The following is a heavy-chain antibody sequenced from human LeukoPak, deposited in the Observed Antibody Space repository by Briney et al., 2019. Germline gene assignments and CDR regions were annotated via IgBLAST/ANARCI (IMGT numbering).Heavy chain of an antibody. V-gene: IGHV1-18*01. Sequence: GASVKVSCKASGYTFTTYNINWVRQAPGQGLEWMGWISAYNGNTNYAQKLQGRVTMTTDTSTSTAYMELRSLRSDDTAVYYCARDYDFLVTGTTGGDWFDPWGQGTLVTVSS. J-gene: IGHJ5*02. D-gene: IGHD1-7*01. CDR2: ISAYNGNT. CDR1: GYTFTTYN. CDR3: ARDYDFLVTGTTGGDWFDP.